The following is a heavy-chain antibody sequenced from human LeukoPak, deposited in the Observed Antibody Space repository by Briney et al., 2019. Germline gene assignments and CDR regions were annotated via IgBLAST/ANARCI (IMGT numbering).Heavy chain of an antibody. CDR1: DFTFDFYW. Sequence: PGGSLRLSCVASDFTFDFYWMTWVRQAPGKGLVWVSHIKTDGSTTAYADSVKGRFTISRDNAKNTLYLQMNSLRAEDTGVYYCARGNQQLPRSTPDYWGQGTLVTVSS. J-gene: IGHJ4*02. CDR3: ARGNQQLPRSTPDY. CDR2: IKTDGSTT. D-gene: IGHD2-2*01. V-gene: IGHV3-74*01.